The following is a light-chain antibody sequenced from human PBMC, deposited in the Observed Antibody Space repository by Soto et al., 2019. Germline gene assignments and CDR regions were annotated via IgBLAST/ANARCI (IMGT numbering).Light chain of an antibody. CDR3: SSYTTSNTRQIV. Sequence: QFALAQPASVSGSPGQSITISCTGTSSDVGGYNYVSWYQHHPGKAPKLMIFDVSNRPSGVSNRFSGSKSGNTASLTISGLQPEDEADYYCSSYTTSNTRQIVFGTGTKATVL. V-gene: IGLV2-14*03. J-gene: IGLJ1*01. CDR1: SSDVGGYNY. CDR2: DVS.